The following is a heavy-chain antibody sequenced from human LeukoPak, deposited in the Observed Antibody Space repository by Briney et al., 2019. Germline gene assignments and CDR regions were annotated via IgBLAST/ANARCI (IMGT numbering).Heavy chain of an antibody. V-gene: IGHV3-30*18. D-gene: IGHD6-13*01. CDR1: GFTFSSYG. CDR3: AKDAGPGLHSSSWLDY. CDR2: ISYDGSNK. J-gene: IGHJ4*02. Sequence: GGSLRLSCAASGFTFSSYGMHWVRQAPGKGLEWVAVISYDGSNKYYADSVKGRFTISRDNSKNTLYLQMSSLRAEDTAVYYCAKDAGPGLHSSSWLDYWGQGTLVTVSS.